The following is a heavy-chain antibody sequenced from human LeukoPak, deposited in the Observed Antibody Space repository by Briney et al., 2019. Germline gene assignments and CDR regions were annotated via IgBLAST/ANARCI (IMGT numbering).Heavy chain of an antibody. V-gene: IGHV4-31*03. J-gene: IGHJ4*02. CDR3: TRAPTHYHGSGSYYGYFDY. CDR2: MHYSGIS. Sequence: PQTLSLTCTVSGGSISSGDYYWNWFRQHPGKGLEWIGYMHYSGISNYNPSLKSRVTISVDTSKRQFSLNLSSVTAADTAVYYCTRAPTHYHGSGSYYGYFDYWGQGTLVTVSS. CDR1: GGSISSGDYY. D-gene: IGHD3-10*01.